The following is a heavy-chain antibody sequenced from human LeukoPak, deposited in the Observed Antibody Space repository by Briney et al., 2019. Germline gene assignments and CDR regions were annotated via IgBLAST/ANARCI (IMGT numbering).Heavy chain of an antibody. Sequence: GASVKVSCKPSGYTFTGYLHWVRQAPGQGPEWRGWINPNTGATMYAQNFQGRVTMTRDTSVSTGYMELRSLTSDDSAVYYCARDRVGSGWPRPYYFEFWGQGTLVTVSS. CDR2: INPNTGAT. CDR1: GYTFTGY. J-gene: IGHJ4*02. CDR3: ARDRVGSGWPRPYYFEF. D-gene: IGHD6-19*01. V-gene: IGHV1-2*02.